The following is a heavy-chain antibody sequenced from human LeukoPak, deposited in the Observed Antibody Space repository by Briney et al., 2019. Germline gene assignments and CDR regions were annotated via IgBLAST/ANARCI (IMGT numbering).Heavy chain of an antibody. CDR2: ISGSGGST. Sequence: GGSLRLSCAASGFTFSSYAMTWIRQAPGKGLEWVSGISGSGGSTYYVDSVKGRFTISRDNSKNTVYLQMNSLKAEDTAVYHCAKEIGSSDYYYDYWGQGTLVTVSS. D-gene: IGHD3-22*01. CDR1: GFTFSSYA. CDR3: AKEIGSSDYYYDY. J-gene: IGHJ4*02. V-gene: IGHV3-23*01.